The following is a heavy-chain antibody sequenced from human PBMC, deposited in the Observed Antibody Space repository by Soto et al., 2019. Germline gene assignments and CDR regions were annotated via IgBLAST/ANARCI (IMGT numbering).Heavy chain of an antibody. CDR3: AKDRWARDSIDV. Sequence: GGSLRLSCAASGFTFDDYGMHWGRQGPGKGLEWVSGITWNSATIGYAASVKGRFTISRDNAKNSLYLQMSSLTTEDTAVYYCAKDRWARDSIDVWGQGTTVTVSS. CDR2: ITWNSATI. V-gene: IGHV3-9*01. CDR1: GFTFDDYG. J-gene: IGHJ6*02.